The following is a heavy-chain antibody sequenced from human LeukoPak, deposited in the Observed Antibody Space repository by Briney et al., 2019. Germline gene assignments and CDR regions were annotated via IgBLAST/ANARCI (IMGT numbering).Heavy chain of an antibody. CDR1: GFTFSSYW. CDR3: ARVPYYYGSGSYYPYFDY. Sequence: GGSLRLSCAASGFTFSSYWMHWVRQAPGKGLVWVSRINSDGSSTSYADSVKGRSTISRDNAKNTLYLQMNSLRAEDTAVYYCARVPYYYGSGSYYPYFDYWGQGTLVTVSS. V-gene: IGHV3-74*01. D-gene: IGHD3-10*01. CDR2: INSDGSST. J-gene: IGHJ4*02.